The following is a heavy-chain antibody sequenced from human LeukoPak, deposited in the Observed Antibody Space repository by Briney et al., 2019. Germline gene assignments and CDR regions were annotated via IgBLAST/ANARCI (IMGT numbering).Heavy chain of an antibody. CDR2: IKNKTNGGTT. V-gene: IGHV3-15*01. CDR3: ARGFCSSTSCYQGPFDY. J-gene: IGHJ4*02. D-gene: IGHD2-2*01. CDR1: GFTFSSAW. Sequence: GGSLRLSCAASGFTFSSAWMTWVRQAPGKGLEWVGHIKNKTNGGTTDYAAPVEGRFITSRDDSKNTLYLQMNSLRTEDTAVYYCARGFCSSTSCYQGPFDYWGQGTLVTVSS.